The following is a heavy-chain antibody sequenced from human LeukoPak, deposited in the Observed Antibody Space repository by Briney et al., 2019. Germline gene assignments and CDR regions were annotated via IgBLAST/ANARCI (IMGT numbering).Heavy chain of an antibody. CDR1: GYSFISYW. J-gene: IGHJ3*02. CDR2: IYPGDSDT. Sequence: GESLKISCQGSGYSFISYWIGWVRQMPGKGLEWMGIIYPGDSDTRYSPSFQGQVTISADKSISTAYLQWSSLKASDTAMYCCVRSATFDIWGPGTMVTVSS. D-gene: IGHD6-25*01. CDR3: VRSATFDI. V-gene: IGHV5-51*01.